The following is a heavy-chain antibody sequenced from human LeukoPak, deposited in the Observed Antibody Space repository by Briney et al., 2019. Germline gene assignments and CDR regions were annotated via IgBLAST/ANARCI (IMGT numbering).Heavy chain of an antibody. J-gene: IGHJ4*02. D-gene: IGHD6-6*01. CDR2: INYQSATF. CDR3: VKDAGIAARPWYFDS. CDR1: GFTFDDYG. V-gene: IGHV3-9*01. Sequence: GGSLRLSCAASGFTFDDYGLHWVRQVPGKGLEWVSGINYQSATFDAYSVKGRFTISRDNAKSLLFLLMDSLRPEDSALYYCVKDAGIAARPWYFDSWGQGTQVIVSS.